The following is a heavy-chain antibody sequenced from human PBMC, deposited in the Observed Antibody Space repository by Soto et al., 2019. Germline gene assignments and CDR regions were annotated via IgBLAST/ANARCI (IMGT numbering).Heavy chain of an antibody. D-gene: IGHD3-10*01. V-gene: IGHV1-18*01. J-gene: IGHJ5*02. CDR3: ARDRLLWFGETSPWFDP. CDR2: ISAYNGNT. Sequence: ASVKVSCKASGYTFTSYGISWVRQAPGQGLEWMGWISAYNGNTNYAQKLQGRVTMTTDTSTSTAYMELRSLRSDDTAVYYCARDRLLWFGETSPWFDPWGQGTLVTVSS. CDR1: GYTFTSYG.